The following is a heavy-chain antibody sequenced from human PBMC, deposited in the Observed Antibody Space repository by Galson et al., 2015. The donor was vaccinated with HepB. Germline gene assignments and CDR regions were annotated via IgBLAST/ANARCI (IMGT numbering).Heavy chain of an antibody. Sequence: SLRLSCAPSGFTFSSYAMTWVRQAPGKGLEWVSAISGSGGSTYYADSVKGRFTISSDNTKNTLYLQMNSLRDEDAAIYYCAKEEQGERPIDHWGQGTLVTASS. CDR1: GFTFSSYA. D-gene: IGHD1/OR15-1a*01. J-gene: IGHJ4*02. V-gene: IGHV3-23*01. CDR2: ISGSGGST. CDR3: AKEEQGERPIDH.